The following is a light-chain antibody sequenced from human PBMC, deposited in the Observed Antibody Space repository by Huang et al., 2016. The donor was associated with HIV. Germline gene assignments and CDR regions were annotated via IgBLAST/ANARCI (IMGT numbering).Light chain of an antibody. CDR1: QSVSNY. CDR3: QQRSNWPPFT. CDR2: DAS. V-gene: IGKV3-11*01. J-gene: IGKJ3*01. Sequence: EIVLTQSPATLSLSPGERATLSCRASQSVSNYLVWYQQKAGQAPRLLIYDASNRATGIPARFSGSESGTDFTLTISSLEPEDSAVYYCQQRSNWPPFTFGPGTKVDIK.